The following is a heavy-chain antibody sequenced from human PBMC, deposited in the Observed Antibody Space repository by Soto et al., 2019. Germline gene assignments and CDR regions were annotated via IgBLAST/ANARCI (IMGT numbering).Heavy chain of an antibody. J-gene: IGHJ4*02. CDR3: ARGAAYCSSTSCPTGGDSEFDY. D-gene: IGHD2-2*01. Sequence: GASVKVSCKASGYTFTSYEINWVRQAPGQGLERKGWINPNSGGTNYAQKFQGWVTMTRDTSISTAYMELSRLRSDDTAVYYCARGAAYCSSTSCPTGGDSEFDYWGQGTLVTVSS. CDR1: GYTFTSYE. V-gene: IGHV1-2*04. CDR2: INPNSGGT.